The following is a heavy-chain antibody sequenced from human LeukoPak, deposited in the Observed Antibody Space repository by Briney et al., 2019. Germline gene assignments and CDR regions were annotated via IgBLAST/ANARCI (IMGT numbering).Heavy chain of an antibody. J-gene: IGHJ4*02. D-gene: IGHD5-12*01. CDR1: GFTFRSYA. Sequence: GGSLRLSCAASGFTFRSYAMSWVRQAPGKGLEWVSAISGSGGSTYYADSAKGRFTISRDNSKNTLYLQMNSLRAEDTAVYYCAKSISGYDYFDYWGQGTLVTVSS. CDR3: AKSISGYDYFDY. CDR2: ISGSGGST. V-gene: IGHV3-23*01.